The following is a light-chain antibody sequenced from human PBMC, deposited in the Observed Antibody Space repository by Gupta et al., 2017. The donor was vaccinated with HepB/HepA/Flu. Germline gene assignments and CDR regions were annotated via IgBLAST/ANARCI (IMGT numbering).Light chain of an antibody. J-gene: IGKJ5*01. CDR3: QQSYSTPSN. CDR1: QSISSY. CDR2: AAS. V-gene: IGKV1-39*01. Sequence: DIQMTQSPSSLSASVGDRVTITCRASQSISSYLNWYQQKPGKAPKLLIYAASSLQSGVPSSFSGSGSGTDFTLTIRSLQPEDFATYYCQQSYSTPSNFGQGTRLEIK.